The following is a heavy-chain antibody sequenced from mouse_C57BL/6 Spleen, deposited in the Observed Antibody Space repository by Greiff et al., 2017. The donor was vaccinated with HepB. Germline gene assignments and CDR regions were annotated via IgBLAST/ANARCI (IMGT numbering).Heavy chain of an antibody. CDR1: GFTFSDYY. V-gene: IGHV5-16*01. J-gene: IGHJ4*01. CDR2: INYDGSST. D-gene: IGHD2-3*01. Sequence: EVKLVESEGGLVQPGSSMKLSCTASGFTFSDYYMAWVRQVPEKGLEWVANINYDGSSTYYLDSLKSRFIISRDNAKNILYLQMSSLKSEDTATYYCARGWGDYWGQGTSVTVSS. CDR3: ARGWGDY.